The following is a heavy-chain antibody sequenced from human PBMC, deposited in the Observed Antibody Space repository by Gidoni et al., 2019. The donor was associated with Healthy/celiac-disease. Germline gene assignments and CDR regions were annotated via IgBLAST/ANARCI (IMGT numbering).Heavy chain of an antibody. CDR1: GYTFTGYY. CDR2: INPNSGGT. J-gene: IGHJ5*02. Sequence: QVQLVQSGAEVKKPGASVKVSCKASGYTFTGYYMHWVRQAPGQGLEWMGWINPNSGGTNYAQKFQGWVTMTRDTSISTAYMELSRLRSDDTAVYYCARGTITMVRGVIYWFDPWGQGTLVTVSS. CDR3: ARGTITMVRGVIYWFDP. V-gene: IGHV1-2*04. D-gene: IGHD3-10*01.